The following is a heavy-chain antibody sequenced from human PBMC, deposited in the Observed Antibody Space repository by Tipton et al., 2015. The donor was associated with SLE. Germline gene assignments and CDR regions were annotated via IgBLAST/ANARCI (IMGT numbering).Heavy chain of an antibody. Sequence: QSGAEVKKPGSSVKVSCKASGGTFSSYTISWVRQAPGQGLEWMGRIIPILGIENNAQKFQGRVTMTTDTSTNTAYMELRSLRSDDTTVYNCARREATVVTNSDGYYHLSGRGPLVCVS. J-gene: IGHJ2*01. CDR3: ARREATVVTNSDGYYHL. CDR1: GGTFSSYT. CDR2: IIPILGIE. D-gene: IGHD4-23*01. V-gene: IGHV1-69*02.